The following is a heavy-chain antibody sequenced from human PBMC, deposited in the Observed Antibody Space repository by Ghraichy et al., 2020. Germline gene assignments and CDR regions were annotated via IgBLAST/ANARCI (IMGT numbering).Heavy chain of an antibody. J-gene: IGHJ4*02. CDR1: GFTFSSYA. CDR2: ISGSGIST. CDR3: AKVHSSGWYQVKSGPFDY. V-gene: IGHV3-23*01. Sequence: LSLTCAASGFTFSSYAMSWVRQAPGKGLECVSAISGSGISTYYADSVKGRFTISRDNSKNTLYLQMNSLRSEDTAVYYCAKVHSSGWYQVKSGPFDYWGQGTLVTVSS. D-gene: IGHD6-19*01.